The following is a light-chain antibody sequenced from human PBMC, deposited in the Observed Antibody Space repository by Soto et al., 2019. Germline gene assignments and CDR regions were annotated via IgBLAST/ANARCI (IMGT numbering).Light chain of an antibody. Sequence: QSALTQPASVSGSPGQSITISCTGTSSDVGLYNYVSWYQHHPGKAPKLMIYDNNKRPSGIPDRFSGSKSGTSATLGITGLQTGDEADYYCGTWDSRLSAVVFGGGTQLTVL. J-gene: IGLJ2*01. CDR1: SSDVGLYNY. V-gene: IGLV1-51*01. CDR2: DNN. CDR3: GTWDSRLSAVV.